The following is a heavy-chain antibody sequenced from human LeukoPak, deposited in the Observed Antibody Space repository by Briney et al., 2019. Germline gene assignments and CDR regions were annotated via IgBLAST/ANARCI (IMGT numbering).Heavy chain of an antibody. Sequence: SETLSLTCTVSGGSISSSSYYWGWIRQPPGKGLEWIGNIYYSGSTNYNPPLKSRVTISVDTSKNQFSLKLSSVTAADTAVYYCARRQHYGSGSYFWFDPWGQGMLVTVSS. V-gene: IGHV4-61*05. J-gene: IGHJ5*02. D-gene: IGHD3-10*01. CDR3: ARRQHYGSGSYFWFDP. CDR2: IYYSGST. CDR1: GGSISSSSYY.